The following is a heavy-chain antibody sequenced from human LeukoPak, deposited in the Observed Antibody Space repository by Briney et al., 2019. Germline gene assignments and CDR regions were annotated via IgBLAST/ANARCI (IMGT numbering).Heavy chain of an antibody. Sequence: PGGSLRLSCAASGFTFSSYAMSWVRQAPGKGLEWVSGISGSDGGYSTYYADSVKGRFTISRDNSKNTLFLQMNCLRAEDTAVYYCANMGATTQIGGQGTLVTVSS. CDR3: ANMGATTQI. CDR1: GFTFSSYA. D-gene: IGHD1-26*01. J-gene: IGHJ4*02. CDR2: ISGSDGGYST. V-gene: IGHV3-23*01.